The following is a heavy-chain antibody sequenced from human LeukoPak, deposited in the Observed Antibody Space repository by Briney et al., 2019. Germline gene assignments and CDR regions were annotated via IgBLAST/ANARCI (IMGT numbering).Heavy chain of an antibody. D-gene: IGHD3-10*02. V-gene: IGHV3-48*04. J-gene: IGHJ6*04. CDR2: ISTSSSTI. CDR1: GSTFSSYS. CDR3: AELGITMIGGV. Sequence: GGSLRLSCAASGSTFSSYSMNWVRQALGKGLEWLSYISTSSSTIYYADSVKGRFTISRDNAKNSLYLQMNSLRAEDTAVYYCAELGITMIGGVWGKGTTVTISS.